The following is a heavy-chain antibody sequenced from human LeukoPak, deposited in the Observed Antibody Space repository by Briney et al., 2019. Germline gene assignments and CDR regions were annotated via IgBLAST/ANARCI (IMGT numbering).Heavy chain of an antibody. CDR1: GDSLSSSSKH. D-gene: IGHD6-13*01. CDR3: ARSSAAAGPTHNWFGP. J-gene: IGHJ5*02. Sequence: SETLSLTCSVSGDSLSSSSKHWSWNRQPLGKNMARIGSIYYSGHAYYNPSVMSLVTLSVDTSMTQFSLWLPSVTASDTAGYYCARSSAAAGPTHNWFGPWGQGTLVTVSS. CDR2: IYYSGHA. V-gene: IGHV4-39*01.